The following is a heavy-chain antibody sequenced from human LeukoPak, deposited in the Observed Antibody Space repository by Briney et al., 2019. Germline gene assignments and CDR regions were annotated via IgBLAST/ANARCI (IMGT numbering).Heavy chain of an antibody. Sequence: PGGSLRLSCAASGFTFSSYGMHWVRQAPGKGLEWVAFIRYDGSNKYYADSVKGRFTISRDNSKNTLYLQMNSLRAEDTAVYYCASRGAYSSGPTAEYFQHWGQGTLVTVSS. V-gene: IGHV3-30*02. J-gene: IGHJ1*01. CDR1: GFTFSSYG. CDR2: IRYDGSNK. D-gene: IGHD6-19*01. CDR3: ASRGAYSSGPTAEYFQH.